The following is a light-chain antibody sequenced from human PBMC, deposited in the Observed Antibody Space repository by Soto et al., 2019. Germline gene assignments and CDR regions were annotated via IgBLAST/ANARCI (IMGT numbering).Light chain of an antibody. J-gene: IGKJ1*01. CDR1: QSVISNY. CDR2: AAS. V-gene: IGKV3-20*01. Sequence: EVVLTQSPGTVSLSPGERVTLSCWASQSVISNYLAWFQQRPGQAPRLLIYAASSRATGIPDRFSGSGSGTDFTLSISRLEPEDFAVYYCQQYGSSLTWTFGQGTKVEIK. CDR3: QQYGSSLTWT.